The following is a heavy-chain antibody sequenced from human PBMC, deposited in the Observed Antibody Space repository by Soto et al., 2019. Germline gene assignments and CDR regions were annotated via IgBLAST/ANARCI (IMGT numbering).Heavy chain of an antibody. Sequence: QLQLQESGPGLVKPSETLSLTCTVSGGSISRSSYYWGWIRQPPGKGLEWIGSIYYSGSTYYNPSSRSRVTLSDDTAKNQFSLKLSSVTAADTAVYYCARHDYGGFGLWGQGTLVTVSS. J-gene: IGHJ4*02. V-gene: IGHV4-39*01. D-gene: IGHD4-17*01. CDR1: GGSISRSSYY. CDR2: IYYSGST. CDR3: ARHDYGGFGL.